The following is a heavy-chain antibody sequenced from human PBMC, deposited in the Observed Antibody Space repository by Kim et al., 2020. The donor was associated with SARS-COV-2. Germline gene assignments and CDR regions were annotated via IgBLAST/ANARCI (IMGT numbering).Heavy chain of an antibody. D-gene: IGHD1-26*01. CDR3: ARHDVNREWAPLDF. Sequence: AKSLRGRLTISRDNAKNSLYLQMDSLTVEDTAIYYCARHDVNREWAPLDFWGQGTLVTVSS. J-gene: IGHJ4*02. V-gene: IGHV3-11*01.